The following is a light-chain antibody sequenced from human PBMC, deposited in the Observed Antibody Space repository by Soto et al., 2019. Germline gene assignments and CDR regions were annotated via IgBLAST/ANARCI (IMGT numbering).Light chain of an antibody. V-gene: IGLV1-47*01. CDR3: VVSDDSLSGVV. CDR2: RSN. CDR1: NSNIETNH. J-gene: IGLJ2*01. Sequence: QSVLTQPPSASGSPGQRVTISCSGRNSNIETNHVYWYQQLPGTAPRLLIYRSNQRPSGVPDRFSGSRSGTSASLAISGLRSEDEADYYCVVSDDSLSGVVFGGGTKLTVL.